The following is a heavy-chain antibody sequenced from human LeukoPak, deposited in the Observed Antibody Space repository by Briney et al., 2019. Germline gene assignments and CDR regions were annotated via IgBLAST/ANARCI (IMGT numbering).Heavy chain of an antibody. V-gene: IGHV4-59*11. J-gene: IGHJ5*01. CDR1: CVSITRHF. CDR2: MHYSGST. Sequence: SETLSLTRALSCVSITRHFWSGIRQPPGEGREWIGYMHYSGSTNYNPSLKSRVTISPNTSQHKLCLRLASVTAADTAVYYSARLVWLGESPGSWFDSWGQGTLVTVSS. CDR3: ARLVWLGESPGSWFDS. D-gene: IGHD3-10*01.